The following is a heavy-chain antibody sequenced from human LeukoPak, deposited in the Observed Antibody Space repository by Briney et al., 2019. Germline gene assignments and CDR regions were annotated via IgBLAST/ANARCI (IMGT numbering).Heavy chain of an antibody. Sequence: GGSLRLSCAASGFTFSSYSMNWVRQAPGKGLEWVGRTKSKTDGGATHYAAPVKGRFTISRDDSKNTLYLQMNSLKTEDTAVYYCTTEAYYYDSGAIKYFDYWGQGTLVTVSS. CDR1: GFTFSSYS. J-gene: IGHJ4*02. D-gene: IGHD3-22*01. CDR3: TTEAYYYDSGAIKYFDY. CDR2: TKSKTDGGAT. V-gene: IGHV3-15*01.